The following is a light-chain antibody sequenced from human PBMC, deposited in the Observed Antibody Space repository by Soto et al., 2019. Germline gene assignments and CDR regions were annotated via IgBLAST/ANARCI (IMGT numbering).Light chain of an antibody. V-gene: IGKV1-33*01. CDR3: QHYDHLPPLS. CDR1: QDIKNY. CDR2: DAS. J-gene: IGKJ4*01. Sequence: DIPMTQSPSSLSASVGDRVTITCQASQDIKNYLNWYQQKPGKAPNLLIYDASNLKTGVPSRFSGSGSGTHFTFTISRLQPEDIAPYYCQHYDHLPPLSFGGGTKVEIK.